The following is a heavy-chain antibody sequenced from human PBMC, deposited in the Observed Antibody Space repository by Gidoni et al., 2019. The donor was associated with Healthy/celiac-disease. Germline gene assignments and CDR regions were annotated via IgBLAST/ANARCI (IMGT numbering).Heavy chain of an antibody. CDR3: ANSGQGSSSWYYFDY. Sequence: EVQLLESGGGLVQPGGSLRLSCAASGFTFSSYAMSWVRQAPGKGLEWVSAISGSGGSTYYADSVKGRFTSSRDNSKNTLYLQMNSLRAEDTAVYYCANSGQGSSSWYYFDYWGQGTLVTVSS. CDR2: ISGSGGST. CDR1: GFTFSSYA. J-gene: IGHJ4*02. D-gene: IGHD6-13*01. V-gene: IGHV3-23*01.